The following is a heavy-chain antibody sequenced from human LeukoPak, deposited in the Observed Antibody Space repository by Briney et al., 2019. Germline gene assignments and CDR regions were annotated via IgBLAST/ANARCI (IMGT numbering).Heavy chain of an antibody. CDR3: AGEGNSVYYFDY. CDR1: GFTFSDYW. Sequence: GGSLRLSCAASGFTFSDYWMHWVRQAPGKGLVWVSRINSDGSIPTYADSVKGRFTISRDNAKKTLYLQMNSLRAEDTAVYYCAGEGNSVYYFDYWDQGTRVTVSS. J-gene: IGHJ4*02. CDR2: INSDGSIP. V-gene: IGHV3-74*03.